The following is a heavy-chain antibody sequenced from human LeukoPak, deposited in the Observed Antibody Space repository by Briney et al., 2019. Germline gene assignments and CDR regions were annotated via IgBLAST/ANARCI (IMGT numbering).Heavy chain of an antibody. Sequence: PSETLSLTCTVSGGSISSYYWSWIRQPPGKGLEWIGNIYYSGSTKYNPSLKSRVTISVNTSKNQFSLRLSSVTAADTAVYFCARSRNYYASGSSFDYWGQGTLVTVSS. CDR2: IYYSGST. CDR1: GGSISSYY. J-gene: IGHJ4*02. D-gene: IGHD3-10*01. CDR3: ARSRNYYASGSSFDY. V-gene: IGHV4-59*01.